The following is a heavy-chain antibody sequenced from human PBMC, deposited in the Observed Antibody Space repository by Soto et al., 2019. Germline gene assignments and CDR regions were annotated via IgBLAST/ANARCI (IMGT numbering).Heavy chain of an antibody. CDR2: IIPIFGTA. J-gene: IGHJ6*02. CDR1: GGTFSSYS. D-gene: IGHD2-2*01. Sequence: SVKVSCKASGGTFSSYSISWVRQAPGQGLEWMGGIIPIFGTANYAQKFQGRVTITADESTSTAYMELSSLRSEDTAVYYCATSAWHIVVVPTNYYYGMDVWGQGTTVTVSS. V-gene: IGHV1-69*13. CDR3: ATSAWHIVVVPTNYYYGMDV.